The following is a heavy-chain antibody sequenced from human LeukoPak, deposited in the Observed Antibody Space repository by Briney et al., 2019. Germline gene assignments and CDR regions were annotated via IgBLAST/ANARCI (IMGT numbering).Heavy chain of an antibody. Sequence: GGSLRLSCAASGITFSSYGMSWVRQAPGKGPEWVSHISSSGSTVSYADSVKSRFTISRDNAKSSLYLQMNSLRVEDTAVYHCARDGMRWPARYWGQGTLVTVSS. CDR1: GITFSSYG. J-gene: IGHJ4*02. CDR2: ISSSGSTV. D-gene: IGHD5-24*01. CDR3: ARDGMRWPARY. V-gene: IGHV3-48*01.